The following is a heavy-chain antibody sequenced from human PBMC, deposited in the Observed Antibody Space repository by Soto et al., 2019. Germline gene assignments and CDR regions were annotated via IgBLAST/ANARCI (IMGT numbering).Heavy chain of an antibody. CDR3: ARDFAYFDS. Sequence: SETLSLTCTVSGGSISSSSYYWGWIRQPPGKGLEWIGSIYYSGSTYYNPSLKSRVTISVDTSKNQFSLNLDSVTAADTAVYFCARDFAYFDSWGQGTLVTVSS. J-gene: IGHJ4*02. V-gene: IGHV4-39*07. CDR2: IYYSGST. CDR1: GGSISSSSYY. D-gene: IGHD3-3*01.